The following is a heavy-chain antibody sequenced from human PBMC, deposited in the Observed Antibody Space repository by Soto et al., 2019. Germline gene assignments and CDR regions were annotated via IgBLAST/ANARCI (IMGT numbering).Heavy chain of an antibody. V-gene: IGHV3-53*04. CDR1: GFTVSSNY. D-gene: IGHD2-2*01. J-gene: IGHJ4*02. CDR2: IYSGGST. CDR3: ARSSECSSTSCYRPLDY. Sequence: GGSLRLSCAASGFTVSSNYMSWVRQAPGKGLEWVSVIYSGGSTYYADSVKGRFTISRHNSKNTLYLQMNSLRAEDTAVYYCARSSECSSTSCYRPLDYWGQGTLVTVSS.